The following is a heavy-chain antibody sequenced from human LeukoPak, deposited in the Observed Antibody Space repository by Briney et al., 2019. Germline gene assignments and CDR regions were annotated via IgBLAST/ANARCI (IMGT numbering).Heavy chain of an antibody. CDR2: INHSGST. J-gene: IGHJ6*04. D-gene: IGHD6-19*01. Sequence: SETLSLTCAVYGGSFSGYYWSRIRQPPGKGLERIGEINHSGSTNYNPSLKSRVTISVDTSKNQFSLELSSVTAADTAAYYCARGPLIAVAGTMNYYGMDVWGKGTTVTVSS. V-gene: IGHV4-34*01. CDR1: GGSFSGYY. CDR3: ARGPLIAVAGTMNYYGMDV.